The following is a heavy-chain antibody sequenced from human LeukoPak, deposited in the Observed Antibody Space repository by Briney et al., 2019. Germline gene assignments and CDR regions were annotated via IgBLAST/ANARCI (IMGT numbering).Heavy chain of an antibody. CDR1: GYTFTGNY. CDR2: ISAYNGNA. CDR3: ASSRDGYSGLWGWAFDY. Sequence: ASVKVSCKASGYTFTGNYIHWVRQAPGQGLEWMGWISAYNGNANYAQKLQGRVTMTEDTSTDTAYMELSSLRSEDTAVYYCASSRDGYSGLWGWAFDYWGQGTLVTVSS. J-gene: IGHJ4*02. D-gene: IGHD2-15*01. V-gene: IGHV1-18*04.